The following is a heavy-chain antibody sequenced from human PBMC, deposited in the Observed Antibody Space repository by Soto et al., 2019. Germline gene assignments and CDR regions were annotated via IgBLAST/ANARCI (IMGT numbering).Heavy chain of an antibody. Sequence: SVKVSCKASGGTFSSYAISWVRQAPGQGLEWMGGIIPIFGTANYAQKFQGRVTITADESTSTAYMELSSLRSEDTAVYYCARKKRAAGLYYYYYYMDVWGKGTTVTVSS. CDR2: IIPIFGTA. CDR3: ARKKRAAGLYYYYYYMDV. D-gene: IGHD6-13*01. J-gene: IGHJ6*03. V-gene: IGHV1-69*13. CDR1: GGTFSSYA.